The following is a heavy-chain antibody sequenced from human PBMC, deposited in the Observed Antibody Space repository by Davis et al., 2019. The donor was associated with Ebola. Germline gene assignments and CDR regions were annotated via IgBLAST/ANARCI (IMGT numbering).Heavy chain of an antibody. D-gene: IGHD6-25*01. J-gene: IGHJ4*02. Sequence: PSETLSLTCAVSGVSISSSHWWSWVRQPPGKGLEWLGQIYHSGSTSYNPSLKSRVTISVDKSKNQFSLKLSSVTAADTAVYYCASTADSSGRVRDFDYWGQGTLVTVSS. CDR1: GVSISSSHW. CDR2: IYHSGST. V-gene: IGHV4-4*02. CDR3: ASTADSSGRVRDFDY.